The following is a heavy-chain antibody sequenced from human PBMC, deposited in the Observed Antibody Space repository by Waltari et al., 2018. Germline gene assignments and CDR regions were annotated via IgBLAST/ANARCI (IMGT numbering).Heavy chain of an antibody. CDR2: IYYSGST. J-gene: IGHJ6*02. CDR1: GGSISSSSYY. Sequence: QLQLQESGPGLVKPSETLSLTCTVSGGSISSSSYYWGWIRQPPGKGLGWIGSIYYSGSTYYNPSLKSRVTISVDTSKNQFSLKLSSVTAADTAVYYCARHPTKSVDRRLYYYYYGMDVWGQGTTVTVSS. V-gene: IGHV4-39*01. CDR3: ARHPTKSVDRRLYYYYYGMDV. D-gene: IGHD5-12*01.